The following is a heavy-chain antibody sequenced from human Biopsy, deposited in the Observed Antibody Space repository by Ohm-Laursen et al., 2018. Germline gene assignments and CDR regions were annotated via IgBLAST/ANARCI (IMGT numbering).Heavy chain of an antibody. Sequence: SLRLSCAASGFSFANYAMNWVRQAPGEGLEWVSTISGSGGSTYYADSVKGRFTISRDASKNTLYLLMNSLRAEDTAMYYCAKGGYCTTTSCYMDVDYWGQGTLATVSS. CDR2: ISGSGGST. CDR1: GFSFANYA. V-gene: IGHV3-23*01. CDR3: AKGGYCTTTSCYMDVDY. D-gene: IGHD2-2*02. J-gene: IGHJ4*02.